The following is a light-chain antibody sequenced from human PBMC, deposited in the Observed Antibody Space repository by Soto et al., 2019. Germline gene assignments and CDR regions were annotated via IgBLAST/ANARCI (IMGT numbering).Light chain of an antibody. V-gene: IGLV2-14*01. CDR2: EVS. J-gene: IGLJ3*02. CDR1: SSDVGGYDY. Sequence: QSVLTQPASVSGSPGQSITISCTETSSDVGGYDYVSWYQQYPGKVPKLLIYEVSNRPSGVSNRFSGSKSVNTASLTISGLQAEDEADYYCFSYSYSDPNWVFGGGTKLTVL. CDR3: FSYSYSDPNWV.